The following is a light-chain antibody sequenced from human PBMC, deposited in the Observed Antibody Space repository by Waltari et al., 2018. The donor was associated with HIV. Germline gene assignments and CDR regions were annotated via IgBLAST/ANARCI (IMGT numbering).Light chain of an antibody. V-gene: IGLV1-44*01. CDR3: ATWDDRLNAWV. J-gene: IGLJ3*02. Sequence: QSVLTQPPSAYGAPGQRVTISCSGRIPNLGSTLVNWYQQLPGTDHKLLIYSNNQRPSGVPDRLSGSRSGTSASLAISELQSEDEADYYCATWDDRLNAWVFGGGTKLTVL. CDR1: IPNLGSTL. CDR2: SNN.